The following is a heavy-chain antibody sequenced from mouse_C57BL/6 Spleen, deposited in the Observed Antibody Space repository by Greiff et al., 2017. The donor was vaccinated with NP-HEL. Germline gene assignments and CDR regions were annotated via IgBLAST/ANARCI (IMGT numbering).Heavy chain of an antibody. Sequence: EVQLQQSGAELVRPGASVKLSCTASGFNIKDDYMHWVKQRPEQGLEWIGWIDPENGDTEYASKFQGKATITADTSSNTAYLQLSSLTSEDTAVYYCTTDYYGSSPYYYAMDYWGQRTSVTVSS. CDR3: TTDYYGSSPYYYAMDY. CDR2: IDPENGDT. D-gene: IGHD1-1*01. J-gene: IGHJ4*01. V-gene: IGHV14-4*01. CDR1: GFNIKDDY.